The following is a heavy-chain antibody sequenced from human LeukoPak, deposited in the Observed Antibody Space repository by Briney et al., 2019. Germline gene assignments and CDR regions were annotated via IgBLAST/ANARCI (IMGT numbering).Heavy chain of an antibody. CDR3: AALRFGSGSYSFDY. V-gene: IGHV1-58*02. CDR1: GFTFTSSA. Sequence: ASVKVSRKTSGFTFTSSAMQWVRQARGQRLEWIGWIVVGSGNTNYAQVFQERVTITRDMSTRTAYMELSSLRSEDTAVYYCAALRFGSGSYSFDYWGQGTLVTGSS. J-gene: IGHJ4*02. CDR2: IVVGSGNT. D-gene: IGHD3-10*01.